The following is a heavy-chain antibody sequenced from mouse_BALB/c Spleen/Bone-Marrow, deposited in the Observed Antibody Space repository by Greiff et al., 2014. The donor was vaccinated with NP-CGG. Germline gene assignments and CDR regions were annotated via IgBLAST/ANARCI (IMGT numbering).Heavy chain of an antibody. V-gene: IGHV1-87*01. CDR1: GYTFSSYW. Sequence: QVQLKESGAEPARPGASVKLSCKASGYTFSSYWMQWVKQRPGQGLEWIGSIYPGDGDTRYTQKFKGKATLTADKSSSTAYMQLSSLASEDSAVYYCARGAYYRYDGFAYWGQGTLVTVSA. CDR2: IYPGDGDT. CDR3: ARGAYYRYDGFAY. J-gene: IGHJ3*01. D-gene: IGHD2-14*01.